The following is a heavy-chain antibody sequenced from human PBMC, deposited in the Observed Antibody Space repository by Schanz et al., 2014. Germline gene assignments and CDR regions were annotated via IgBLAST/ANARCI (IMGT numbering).Heavy chain of an antibody. CDR1: GGTFSSFA. CDR2: IIPILDIT. Sequence: QVQLVQSGAEVKKPGSSVKVSCKASGGTFSSFAIFWVRQAPGQGLEWMGTIIPILDITNYAQKFQGRVTITADKSTSAAYMELSNLGSEDTAVYYCARAGQDYSDSSGYATYYFGNWGQGTLVTVSS. V-gene: IGHV1-69*04. CDR3: ARAGQDYSDSSGYATYYFGN. D-gene: IGHD3-22*01. J-gene: IGHJ4*02.